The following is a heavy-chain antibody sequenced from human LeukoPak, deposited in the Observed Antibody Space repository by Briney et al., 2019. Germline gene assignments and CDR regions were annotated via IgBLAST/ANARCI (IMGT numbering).Heavy chain of an antibody. V-gene: IGHV4-39*07. D-gene: IGHD4-17*01. J-gene: IGHJ3*02. CDR2: IYYSGST. CDR1: GGSISSSSYY. CDR3: ARFFPGPAHPLYGDYSDAFDI. Sequence: SETLSLTCTVSGGSISSSSYYWGWIRQPPGKGLEWIGSIYYSGSTYYNPSLKSRVTISVDTSKNQFSLKLSSVTAADTAVYYCARFFPGPAHPLYGDYSDAFDIWGQGTMVTVSS.